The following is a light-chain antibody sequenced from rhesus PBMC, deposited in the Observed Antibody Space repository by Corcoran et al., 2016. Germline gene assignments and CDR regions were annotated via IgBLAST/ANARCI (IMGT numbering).Light chain of an antibody. V-gene: IGKV2-78*01. Sequence: DIVWTQIPLSLPVTSGESASIACRSSQSLLVRDGYTHLHWSLQKPGQSPYILIYLGSNRASVVTDSISGCGSGSDFTLRVRRLDADDGGVYCCRTTLQTPLTIGGGTKVELK. CDR3: RTTLQTPLT. J-gene: IGKJ4*01. CDR1: QSLLVRDGYTH. CDR2: LGS.